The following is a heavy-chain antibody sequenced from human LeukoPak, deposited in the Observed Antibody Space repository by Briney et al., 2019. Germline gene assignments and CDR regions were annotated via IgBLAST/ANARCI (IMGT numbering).Heavy chain of an antibody. CDR3: ARLGTEYYFDY. V-gene: IGHV4-34*01. D-gene: IGHD1-1*01. CDR1: GGSFSGYY. CDR2: INHSGST. J-gene: IGHJ4*02. Sequence: PSETLSLTCAVYGGSFSGYYWSWIRQPPGKGLEWIGEINHSGSTNYNPSLKSRVTISVDTSKNQFSLKLSSVTAADTAVYYCARLGTEYYFDYWGQGTLVTVSS.